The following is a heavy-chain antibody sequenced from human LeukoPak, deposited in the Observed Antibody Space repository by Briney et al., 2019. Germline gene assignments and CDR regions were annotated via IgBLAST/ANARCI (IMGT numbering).Heavy chain of an antibody. J-gene: IGHJ4*02. CDR3: AREPSKYSSSSADY. Sequence: SVKVSCKASGGTFSSYAISWVRQAPGQGLEWMGGIIPIFGTANYAQKFQGRVTITTDESTSTAYMELSSLRSEDTAVYYCAREPSKYSSSSADYWGQGTLVTVSS. D-gene: IGHD6-6*01. CDR2: IIPIFGTA. CDR1: GGTFSSYA. V-gene: IGHV1-69*05.